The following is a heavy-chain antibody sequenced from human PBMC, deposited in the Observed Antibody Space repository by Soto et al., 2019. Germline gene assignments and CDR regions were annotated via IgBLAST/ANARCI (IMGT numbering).Heavy chain of an antibody. D-gene: IGHD2-2*01. Sequence: GGSLRLSCTASGFTCGDYAMTWFRQAPGKGLEWVGFIRSKAYGGTTEYAASVKGRFTISRDGSKSIAYLQMDSLKTEDTAMYYCTSRYCSSATSCYRYFGYWGQGTLVTVSS. CDR3: TSRYCSSATSCYRYFGY. J-gene: IGHJ4*02. CDR1: GFTCGDYA. CDR2: IRSKAYGGTT. V-gene: IGHV3-49*01.